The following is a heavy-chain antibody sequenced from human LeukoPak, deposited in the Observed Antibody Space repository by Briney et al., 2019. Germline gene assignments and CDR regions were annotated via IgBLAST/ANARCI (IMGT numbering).Heavy chain of an antibody. CDR2: IAPSSGTT. D-gene: IGHD3-10*01. CDR1: GYTFTSNY. CDR3: ARASGSSAVPFDY. J-gene: IGHJ4*02. Sequence: ASVTVSCKASGYTFTSNYMHWVRQAPGQGLEWMGVIAPSSGTTSYAQKFQGRVTMTRDTSTSTLYMELSSLTSEDTAVYYCARASGSSAVPFDYWGQGTLVTVSS. V-gene: IGHV1-46*01.